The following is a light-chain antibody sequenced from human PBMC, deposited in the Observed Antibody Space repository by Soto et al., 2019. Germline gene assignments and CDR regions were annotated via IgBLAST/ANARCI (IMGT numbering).Light chain of an antibody. CDR2: AAS. J-gene: IGKJ1*01. CDR3: QHYSSAPTT. V-gene: IGKV3-20*01. Sequence: IVLTQSPGTLSLSPGERATLFCRASQSVSKYLGWYQQKPGQAPRLLIYAASNRATGIPDRFSGSGSGTDFTVTIRRLEPEDFEVYYCQHYSSAPTTCGQGTKVDIK. CDR1: QSVSKY.